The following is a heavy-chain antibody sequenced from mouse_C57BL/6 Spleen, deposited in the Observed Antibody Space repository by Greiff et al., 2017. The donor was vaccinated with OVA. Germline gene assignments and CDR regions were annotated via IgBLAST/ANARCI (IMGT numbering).Heavy chain of an antibody. V-gene: IGHV5-17*01. CDR2: ISSGSSTI. J-gene: IGHJ4*01. CDR1: GFTFSDYG. Sequence: EVKVVESGGGLVKPGGSLKLSCAASGFTFSDYGMHWVRQAPEKGLEWVAYISSGSSTIYYADTVKGRFTISRDNAKNTLFLQMTSLRSEDTAMYYCARPHDGYHYAMDYWGQGTSVTVSS. CDR3: ARPHDGYHYAMDY. D-gene: IGHD2-3*01.